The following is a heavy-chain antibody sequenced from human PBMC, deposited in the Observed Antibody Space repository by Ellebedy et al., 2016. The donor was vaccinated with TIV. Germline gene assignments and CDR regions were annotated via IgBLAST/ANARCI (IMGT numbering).Heavy chain of an antibody. J-gene: IGHJ4*02. V-gene: IGHV2-5*08. CDR3: AHIQLSSGSSEFDY. Sequence: SGPTLVKPTQTLTLTCTFSGFSLSTSGMCVSWIRQPPGKALEWLALIYWNDDKRYSPSLKSRLTITKDTSKNQVVLTMTNMDPVDTATYYCAHIQLSSGSSEFDYWGQGTLVTVSS. D-gene: IGHD6-13*01. CDR2: IYWNDDK. CDR1: GFSLSTSGMC.